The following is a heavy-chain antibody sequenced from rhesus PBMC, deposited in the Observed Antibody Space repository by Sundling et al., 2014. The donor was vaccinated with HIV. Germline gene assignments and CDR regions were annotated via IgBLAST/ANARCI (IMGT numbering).Heavy chain of an antibody. D-gene: IGHD4-29*01. CDR1: GFSLTTPGMA. J-gene: IGHJ4*01. Sequence: QVTLKESGPALVKPTQTLTLTCSFSGFSLTTPGMAVGWIRQPPGKTLEWLAHIYWDDEKRYSSSLKNRLIISKDISENQVVLTMTSMDPVDTATYYCARRRGAAVGAFDYWGQGVLVTVSS. V-gene: IGHV2-174*02. CDR3: ARRRGAAVGAFDY. CDR2: IYWDDEK.